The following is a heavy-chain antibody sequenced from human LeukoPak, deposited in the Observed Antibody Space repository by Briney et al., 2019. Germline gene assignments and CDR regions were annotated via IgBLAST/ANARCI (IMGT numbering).Heavy chain of an antibody. CDR3: ARSGTTYYYDSGSRI. V-gene: IGHV4-34*01. Sequence: ASETLSLTCAVYGESLNGYYWSWIRQPPGKGPEWIGEGNDTGGTKYNPSLKSRVSISADTSKNQFSLKLNSVTAADTAVYYCARSGTTYYYDSGSRIWGQGTMVTVSS. D-gene: IGHD3-22*01. CDR2: GNDTGGT. CDR1: GESLNGYY. J-gene: IGHJ3*02.